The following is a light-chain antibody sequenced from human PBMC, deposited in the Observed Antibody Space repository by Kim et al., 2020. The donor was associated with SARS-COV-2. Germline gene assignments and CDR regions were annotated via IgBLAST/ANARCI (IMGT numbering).Light chain of an antibody. V-gene: IGKV1-12*01. CDR1: QSIGSW. Sequence: ASVGDRVTITCRASQSIGSWLAWYQQKPGKAPKLLISGATRLQSGVPSRFSGSGSGTDFTLTISSLQPEDFAAYYCQQAYSFPRTFGQGTRLEIK. J-gene: IGKJ5*01. CDR3: QQAYSFPRT. CDR2: GAT.